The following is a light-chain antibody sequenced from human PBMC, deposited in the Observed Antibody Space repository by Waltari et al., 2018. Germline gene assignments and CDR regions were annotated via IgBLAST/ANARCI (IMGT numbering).Light chain of an antibody. J-gene: IGLJ2*01. Sequence: QSALTQPPSVSGSPGQSVTIPCTGGSGDVGTYDRVSWYQQPPGTAPKPIIYEVTHRPPGVPDRFSGSKSGQPACLTISGLQVEDESDYYCSSYTNRGASPVVFGAGTRLTVL. CDR2: EVT. V-gene: IGLV2-18*02. CDR3: SSYTNRGASPVV. CDR1: SGDVGTYDR.